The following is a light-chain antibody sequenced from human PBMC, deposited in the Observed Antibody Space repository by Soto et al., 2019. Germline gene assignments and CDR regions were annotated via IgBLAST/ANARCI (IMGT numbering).Light chain of an antibody. CDR1: QSVSSSY. J-gene: IGKJ2*01. V-gene: IGKV3-20*01. CDR2: GAS. Sequence: EIVLTQSPGTLSLSPGERATLSCRASQSVSSSYLAWYQQKPGQAPRLLIYGASSRATGIPDRFSGSGSGTDFTLTISRLEPEDLAVYYCQQYGSSLYTFGQGTKLESK. CDR3: QQYGSSLYT.